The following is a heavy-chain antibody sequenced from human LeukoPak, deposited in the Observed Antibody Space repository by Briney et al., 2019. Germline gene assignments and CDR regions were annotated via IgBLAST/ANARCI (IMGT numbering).Heavy chain of an antibody. CDR1: GYTFTSSG. V-gene: IGHV1-18*01. Sequence: ASVKLSCKASGYTFTSSGISWVRQAPGQGLESMGWISAYNGNTNYAQKLQGRVTMTTHTSTSTAYMELRSLRSDDTAVYYCARGSSWYYFDYWGQGTLVTVSS. J-gene: IGHJ4*02. D-gene: IGHD6-13*01. CDR3: ARGSSWYYFDY. CDR2: ISAYNGNT.